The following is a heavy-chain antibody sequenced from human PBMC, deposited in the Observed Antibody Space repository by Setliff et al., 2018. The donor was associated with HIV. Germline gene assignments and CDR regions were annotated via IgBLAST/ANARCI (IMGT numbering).Heavy chain of an antibody. CDR2: INHSGTT. J-gene: IGHJ4*02. Sequence: SETLSLTCAVYGESLSGYCWSWLRQPPGKGLEWLGEINHSGTTNYNASLNRRVTISVDTSKNQFSLKLGSVSAADTAMYYCARGLGEMGTKIGNYFDYWGQGTLVTVSS. V-gene: IGHV4-34*01. D-gene: IGHD1-1*01. CDR1: GESLSGYC. CDR3: ARGLGEMGTKIGNYFDY.